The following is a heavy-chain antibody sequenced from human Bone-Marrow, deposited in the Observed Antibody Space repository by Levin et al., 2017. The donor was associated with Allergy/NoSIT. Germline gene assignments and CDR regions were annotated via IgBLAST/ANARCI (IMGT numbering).Heavy chain of an antibody. D-gene: IGHD3-22*01. CDR1: GYTFTTYY. J-gene: IGHJ4*02. V-gene: IGHV1-2*02. CDR2: INPNSGVA. CDR3: ARDYYDSSADFPSDY. Sequence: ASVKVSCKASGYTFTTYYMHWVRQAPGQGLEWMGWINPNSGVANYAQKFQGRVTMTRDTSISTAYMEVSRLTSDDTAVYYCARDYYDSSADFPSDYWGQGTLVTVSS.